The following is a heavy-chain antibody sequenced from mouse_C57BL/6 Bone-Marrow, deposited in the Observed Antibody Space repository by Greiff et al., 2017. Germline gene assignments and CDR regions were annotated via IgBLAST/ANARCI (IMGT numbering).Heavy chain of an antibody. CDR3: ARWDGSSYYWYFDV. J-gene: IGHJ1*03. Sequence: QVQLKQPGAELVRPGTSVKLSCKASGYTFTSYWMHWVKQRPGQGLEWIGVIDPSDSYTNYNQKFKGKATLTVDTSSSTAYMQLSSLTSEDSAVYYCARWDGSSYYWYFDVWGTGTTVTVSS. V-gene: IGHV1-59*01. D-gene: IGHD1-1*01. CDR2: IDPSDSYT. CDR1: GYTFTSYW.